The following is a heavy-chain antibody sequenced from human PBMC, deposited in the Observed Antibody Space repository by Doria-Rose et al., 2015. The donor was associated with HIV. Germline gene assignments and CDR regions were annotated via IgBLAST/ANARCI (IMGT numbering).Heavy chain of an antibody. CDR3: ARIKSSRWYHKYYFDF. CDR1: GVSLSSPGMG. CDR2: IFSDDER. V-gene: IGHV2-26*01. Sequence: SGPVLVKPTETLTLTCTVSGVSLSSPGMGVSWIRQPPGKALEWLAKIFSDDERSYITSLKSRLTTSRGTSKSQVVLTMTDMDPVDTATYYCARIKSSRWYHKYYFDFWGQGTLVIVSA. J-gene: IGHJ4*02. D-gene: IGHD6-13*01.